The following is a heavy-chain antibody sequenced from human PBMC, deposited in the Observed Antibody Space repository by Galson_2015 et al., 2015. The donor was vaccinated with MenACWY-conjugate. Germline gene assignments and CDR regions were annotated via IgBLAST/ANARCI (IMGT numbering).Heavy chain of an antibody. V-gene: IGHV3-30*02. D-gene: IGHD1-26*01. CDR2: IGYDGSNK. Sequence: SLRLSCAASGFTFSSYGMHWVRQAPGKGLEWVAFIGYDGSNKYYADSVKGRFTIPRDNSKNTLYLQMNSLRPEDTAVYYCAKVSSGTYPSVNAFDIWGQGTMVTVSS. CDR1: GFTFSSYG. J-gene: IGHJ3*02. CDR3: AKVSSGTYPSVNAFDI.